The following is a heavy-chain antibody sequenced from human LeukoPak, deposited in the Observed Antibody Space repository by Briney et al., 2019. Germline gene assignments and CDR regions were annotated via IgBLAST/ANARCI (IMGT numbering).Heavy chain of an antibody. J-gene: IGHJ4*02. Sequence: PSETLSLTCTVSGGSISSYYWSWIRQPPGKGLGWMGYIYYSGSTNYNPSLKSRVTISVDTSKNQFSLKLSSVTAADTAVYYCARARLEAIVGAKYFDYWGQGTLVTVSS. CDR1: GGSISSYY. CDR3: ARARLEAIVGAKYFDY. CDR2: IYYSGST. V-gene: IGHV4-59*01. D-gene: IGHD1-26*01.